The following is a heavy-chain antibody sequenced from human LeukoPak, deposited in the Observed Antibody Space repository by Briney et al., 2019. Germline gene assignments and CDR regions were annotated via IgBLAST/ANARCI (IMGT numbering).Heavy chain of an antibody. CDR1: GFTFDDYA. D-gene: IGHD1-7*01. V-gene: IGHV3-43*02. CDR3: AKDISDWNSRHFDY. J-gene: IGHJ4*02. CDR2: INANGGNT. Sequence: GGSLRLSCVASGFTFDDYAMHWVRHAPGKGLEWVSLINANGGNTYYVDSVKGRFTISRDNSKNSLYLQMNSLGTEDTALYYCAKDISDWNSRHFDYWGQGTLVTVSS.